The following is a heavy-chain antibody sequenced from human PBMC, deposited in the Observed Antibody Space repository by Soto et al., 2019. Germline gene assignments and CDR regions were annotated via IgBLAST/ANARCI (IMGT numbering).Heavy chain of an antibody. Sequence: QITLKESGPTLVKPTQTLTMTCTFSGFSLSTSGVGVGWIRQPPGKALEWLAVIYWDDDKSYSPSLKSRLTITKHTSKNQVGLTMTNMDPVDTATYYCGHSDSSGYGNWFDPWGQGTQVTVAS. V-gene: IGHV2-5*02. D-gene: IGHD3-22*01. J-gene: IGHJ5*02. CDR3: GHSDSSGYGNWFDP. CDR1: GFSLSTSGVG. CDR2: IYWDDDK.